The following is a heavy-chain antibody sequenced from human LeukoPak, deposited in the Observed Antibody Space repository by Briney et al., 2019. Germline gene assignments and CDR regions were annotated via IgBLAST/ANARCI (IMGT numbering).Heavy chain of an antibody. D-gene: IGHD3-16*02. Sequence: ASVKVSCKASGYTFTSYSIHWVRQAPGQRLEWMGWINAGNGNTAYSQKFQGRVTITRDTSATTAYMELSSLRSEDTAVYYCARDRYGTFDYWGQGTLVTVSS. CDR3: ARDRYGTFDY. CDR1: GYTFTSYS. J-gene: IGHJ4*02. V-gene: IGHV1-3*01. CDR2: INAGNGNT.